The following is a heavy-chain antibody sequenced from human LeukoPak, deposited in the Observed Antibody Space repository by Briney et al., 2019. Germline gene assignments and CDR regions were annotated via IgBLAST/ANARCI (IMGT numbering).Heavy chain of an antibody. D-gene: IGHD2-2*01. CDR2: ISSSSSTI. CDR1: GFTFSSYS. Sequence: GGSLRLSCAASGFTFSSYSMNWVRQAPGKGLEWVSYISSSSSTIYYADSVKGRFTISRDNAKNSLYLQMNSLRAEDTAVYYCANAYCSSTSCYDLDYWGQGTLVTVSS. V-gene: IGHV3-48*01. J-gene: IGHJ4*02. CDR3: ANAYCSSTSCYDLDY.